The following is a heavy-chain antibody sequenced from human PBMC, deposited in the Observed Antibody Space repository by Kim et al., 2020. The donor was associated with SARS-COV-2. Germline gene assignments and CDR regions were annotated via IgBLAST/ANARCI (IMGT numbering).Heavy chain of an antibody. CDR2: ISSSGSTI. V-gene: IGHV3-48*03. D-gene: IGHD1-1*01. J-gene: IGHJ6*02. CDR1: GFTFSSYE. CDR3: ARDRKNSKRTTGRHYYYYGMDV. Sequence: GGSLRLSCAASGFTFSSYEMNWVRQAPGKGLEWVSYISSSGSTIYYADSVKGRFTISRDNAKNSLYLQMNSLRAEDTAVYYCARDRKNSKRTTGRHYYYYGMDVWGQGTTVTVSS.